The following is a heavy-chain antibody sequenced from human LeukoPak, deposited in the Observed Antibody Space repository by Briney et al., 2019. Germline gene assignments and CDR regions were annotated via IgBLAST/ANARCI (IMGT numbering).Heavy chain of an antibody. D-gene: IGHD3-10*01. CDR2: INHSGST. Sequence: SETLSLTCAVYGGSFSGYYWSWIRQPPGKGLEWIGEINHSGSTNYNPSLKSRATISLDTSRNQFSLKLNSVTAADTAVYYCAKSNGYGLVDIWGQGTMVIVS. V-gene: IGHV4-34*01. J-gene: IGHJ3*02. CDR1: GGSFSGYY. CDR3: AKSNGYGLVDI.